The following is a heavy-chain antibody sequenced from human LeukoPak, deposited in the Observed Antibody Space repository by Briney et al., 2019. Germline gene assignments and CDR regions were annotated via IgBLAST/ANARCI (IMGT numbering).Heavy chain of an antibody. CDR2: INHSGST. D-gene: IGHD4-17*01. J-gene: IGHJ6*03. V-gene: IGHV4-39*07. Sequence: SETLSLTCTVSGGSISSSSYYWGWIRQPPGKGLEWIGEINHSGSTNYNPSLKSRVTISVDTSKNQFSLKLSSVTAADTAVYYCARGGTVTTLHYYYYMDVWGKGTTVTVSS. CDR3: ARGGTVTTLHYYYYMDV. CDR1: GGSISSSSYY.